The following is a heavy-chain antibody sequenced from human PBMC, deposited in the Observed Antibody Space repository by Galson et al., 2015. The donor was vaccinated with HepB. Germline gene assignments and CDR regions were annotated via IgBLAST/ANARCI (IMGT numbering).Heavy chain of an antibody. V-gene: IGHV5-10-1*01. J-gene: IGHJ3*02. CDR3: VRRSLSTANWGSGALDI. CDR1: GYSFTSYW. D-gene: IGHD7-27*01. CDR2: IDPSDSHV. Sequence: QSGAEVKKPGESLRISCQGSGYSFTSYWITWVRQMPGKGLEWMGRIDPSDSHVNYSPSFQGHVTISLDKSITTAYLQWSSLKASDTAMYYCVRRSLSTANWGSGALDIWGQGTMVTVSS.